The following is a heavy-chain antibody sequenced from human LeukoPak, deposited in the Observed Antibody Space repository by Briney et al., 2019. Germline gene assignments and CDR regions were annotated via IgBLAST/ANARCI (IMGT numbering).Heavy chain of an antibody. CDR2: IIPIFGTA. D-gene: IGHD5-18*01. CDR3: ARGYVDTAMVPQDMDV. V-gene: IGHV1-69*05. CDR1: GYTFTGYY. Sequence: ASVKVSCKASGYTFTGYYMHWVRQAPGQGLEWMGGIIPIFGTANYAQKFQGRVTITTDESTSTAYMELSSLRSEDTAVYYCARGYVDTAMVPQDMDVWGKGTTVTVSS. J-gene: IGHJ6*03.